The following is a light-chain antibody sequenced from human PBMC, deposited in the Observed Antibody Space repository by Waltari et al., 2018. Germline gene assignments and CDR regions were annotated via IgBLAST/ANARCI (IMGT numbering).Light chain of an antibody. V-gene: IGKV3-20*01. CDR1: QSLNRA. CDR3: QHYVSLPAT. CDR2: KVS. J-gene: IGKJ1*01. Sequence: IVLTQSPGTLSMSPGEGVILSCRASQSLNRALAWYQQKPGQAPRLLIYKVSNRATDIPDRFSGSGSGTEFSLTISRLEPEDFAVYYCQHYVSLPATFGQGTRVEIK.